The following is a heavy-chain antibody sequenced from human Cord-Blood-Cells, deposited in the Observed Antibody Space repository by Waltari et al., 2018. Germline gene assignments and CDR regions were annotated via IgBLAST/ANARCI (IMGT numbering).Heavy chain of an antibody. CDR2: SYYRYKWYN. CDR1: SAA. V-gene: IGHV6-1*01. Sequence: SAAWHWLRQSSSRGLEWLGRSYYRYKWYNDYAVSVKSRITINTDTSKNQFSLQLNSVTPEDTDVYYCARDLEYSTSYYFDCWGQGTLVTVSS. D-gene: IGHD6-6*01. CDR3: ARDLEYSTSYYFDC. J-gene: IGHJ4*02.